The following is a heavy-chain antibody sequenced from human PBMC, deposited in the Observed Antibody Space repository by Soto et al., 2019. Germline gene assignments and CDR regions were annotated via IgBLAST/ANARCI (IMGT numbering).Heavy chain of an antibody. Sequence: SETLSLTCTVSGGSISSSSYYWGWIRQPPGKGLEWIGSIYYSGSAYYNPSLKSRVTISVDTSKNQFSLKLSSVTAADTAVYYCARRVIGVYYYDSSGYYGPFDYWRQGTLVTVSP. D-gene: IGHD3-22*01. V-gene: IGHV4-39*01. J-gene: IGHJ4*02. CDR3: ARRVIGVYYYDSSGYYGPFDY. CDR2: IYYSGSA. CDR1: GGSISSSSYY.